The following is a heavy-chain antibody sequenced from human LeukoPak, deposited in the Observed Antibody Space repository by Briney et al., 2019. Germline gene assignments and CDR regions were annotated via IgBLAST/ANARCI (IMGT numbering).Heavy chain of an antibody. V-gene: IGHV3-21*01. Sequence: GGSLRLSCAASGFTFSSYSMNWVRQAPGKGLEWVSSISSSSSYIYYADSVKGRFTISRDNAKNSLYLQMNSLRAEDTAVHYCARYSSGWRSPFDYWGQGTLVTVSS. D-gene: IGHD6-19*01. CDR2: ISSSSSYI. CDR3: ARYSSGWRSPFDY. J-gene: IGHJ4*02. CDR1: GFTFSSYS.